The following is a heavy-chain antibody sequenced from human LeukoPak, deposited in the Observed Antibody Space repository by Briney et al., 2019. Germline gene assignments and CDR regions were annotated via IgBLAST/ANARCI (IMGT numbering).Heavy chain of an antibody. CDR3: ARQDRTRTRFSNNWFDP. CDR2: INPDSGGT. V-gene: IGHV1-2*02. CDR1: GYTFTAYH. Sequence: ASVKVSCKASGYTFTAYHIHWVRQAPGQGLEWMGWINPDSGGTNYAQKFQGRVTMTRDTSITTAYMEVSRLTSDDTAVYYCARQDRTRTRFSNNWFDPWGQGTLVTVSS. D-gene: IGHD2-2*01. J-gene: IGHJ5*02.